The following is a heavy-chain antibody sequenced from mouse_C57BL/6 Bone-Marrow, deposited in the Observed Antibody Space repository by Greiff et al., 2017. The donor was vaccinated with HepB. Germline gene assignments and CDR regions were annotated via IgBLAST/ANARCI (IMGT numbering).Heavy chain of an antibody. CDR3: ARHGVSNSYAMDY. V-gene: IGHV5-6*01. D-gene: IGHD2-5*01. CDR1: GFTFSSYG. Sequence: EVMLVESGGDLVKPGGSLKLSCAASGFTFSSYGMSWVHQTPDKRLEWVATISSGGSYTYYPDSVKGRFTISRDNAKNTLYLQMSSLKSEDTAMYYCARHGVSNSYAMDYGGQGTSVTVSS. CDR2: ISSGGSYT. J-gene: IGHJ4*01.